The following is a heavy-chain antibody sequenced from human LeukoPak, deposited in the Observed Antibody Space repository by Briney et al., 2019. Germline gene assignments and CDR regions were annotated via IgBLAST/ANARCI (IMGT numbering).Heavy chain of an antibody. CDR3: ARDIPVWGSGSIDAFDI. J-gene: IGHJ3*02. D-gene: IGHD3-10*01. CDR2: ISYDGSNK. V-gene: IGHV3-30-3*01. Sequence: GGSLRLSCAASGFTFSSYAMHWVRQAPGKGLEWVAVISYDGSNKYYADSVKGRFTISRDNSKNTLYLQMNSLRAEDTAVYYCARDIPVWGSGSIDAFDIWGQGTMVTVSS. CDR1: GFTFSSYA.